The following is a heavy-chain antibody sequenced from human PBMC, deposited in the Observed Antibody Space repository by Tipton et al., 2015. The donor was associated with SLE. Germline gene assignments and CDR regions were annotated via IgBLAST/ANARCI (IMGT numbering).Heavy chain of an antibody. J-gene: IGHJ3*02. V-gene: IGHV4-39*07. CDR3: ARYPEGYYYDSSGYLPDAFDI. Sequence: LRLSCTVSGGSISSSSYYWGWIRQPPGKGLEWIGSIYYSGSTYYNPSLKSRVTISVDTSKNQFSLKLSSVTAADTAVYYCARYPEGYYYDSSGYLPDAFDIWGQGTMVTVSS. D-gene: IGHD3-22*01. CDR2: IYYSGST. CDR1: GGSISSSSYY.